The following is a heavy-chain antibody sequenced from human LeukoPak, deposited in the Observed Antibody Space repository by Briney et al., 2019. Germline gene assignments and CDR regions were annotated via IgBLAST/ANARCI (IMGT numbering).Heavy chain of an antibody. V-gene: IGHV1-2*02. D-gene: IGHD1-26*01. CDR2: INPNSGGT. J-gene: IGHJ3*02. CDR3: ARDRSGYSGFGGGDAFDI. Sequence: GASVTVSCKASGYTFTGYYMHWVRQAPGQGLEWMGWINPNSGGTNYAQKFQGRVTMTRDMSISTAYMELSRLRSDDTAVYYCARDRSGYSGFGGGDAFDIWGQGTMVTVSS. CDR1: GYTFTGYY.